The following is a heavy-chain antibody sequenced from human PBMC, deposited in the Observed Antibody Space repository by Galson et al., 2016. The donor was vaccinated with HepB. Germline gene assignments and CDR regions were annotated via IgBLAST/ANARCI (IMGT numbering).Heavy chain of an antibody. J-gene: IGHJ3*02. V-gene: IGHV6-1*01. Sequence: CAISGDSVSTNSVTWNWLRQSPSRGPEWLGRTYYRSKWNSDYVLSVKSRITINSDTSKNQFSLQLSSVTPEDTAVYYCARGRNHAFDIRGQGTMVTVSS. CDR2: TYYRSKWNS. CDR3: ARGRNHAFDI. CDR1: GDSVSTNSVT.